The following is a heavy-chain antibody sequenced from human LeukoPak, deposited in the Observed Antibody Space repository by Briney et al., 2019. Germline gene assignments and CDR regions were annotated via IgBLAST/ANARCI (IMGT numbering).Heavy chain of an antibody. CDR1: GYTFTGYY. Sequence: ASVNVSCKASGYTFTGYYMHWVRQAPGQGLEWMGWINPNSGGTNYAQKFQGWVTMTRDTSISTAYMELSRLRSDDTAVYYCARGSDIVVVVAASPPDYWGQGTLVTVSS. V-gene: IGHV1-2*04. D-gene: IGHD2-15*01. J-gene: IGHJ4*02. CDR3: ARGSDIVVVVAASPPDY. CDR2: INPNSGGT.